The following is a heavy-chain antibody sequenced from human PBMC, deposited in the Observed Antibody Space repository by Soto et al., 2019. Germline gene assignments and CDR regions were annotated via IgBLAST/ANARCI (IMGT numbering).Heavy chain of an antibody. CDR2: VYHSGST. CDR1: GYSISSGYY. CDR3: ARDLGLVVVANVIKYNGMDV. D-gene: IGHD2-2*01. J-gene: IGHJ6*02. Sequence: SETLSLTCAVSGYSISSGYYWGWIRQPPGKWLEWIGGVYHSGSTYYNPSLKSRVTISLDTSKNQFSLKLSSVTAAATAVYYCARDLGLVVVANVIKYNGMDVWGQGTTVTVSS. V-gene: IGHV4-38-2*02.